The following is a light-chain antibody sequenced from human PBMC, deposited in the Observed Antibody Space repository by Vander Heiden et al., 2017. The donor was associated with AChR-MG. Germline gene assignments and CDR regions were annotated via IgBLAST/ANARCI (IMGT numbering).Light chain of an antibody. CDR3: QQYNDWPIT. CDR1: QSLSNN. Sequence: EIVMTHPPATLSVSPGERATLSCRASQSLSNNLAWYQQKPGQAPRLLISGASTRATGIPARFSGSGSGTEFTLTISSLQSEDFAVYYCQQYNDWPITFGLGTRLEIK. V-gene: IGKV3-15*01. CDR2: GAS. J-gene: IGKJ5*01.